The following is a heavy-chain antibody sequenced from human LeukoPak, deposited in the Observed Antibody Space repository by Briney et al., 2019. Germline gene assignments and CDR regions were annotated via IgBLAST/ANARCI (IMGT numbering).Heavy chain of an antibody. CDR1: GFTVTSNY. J-gene: IGHJ4*02. CDR2: IYSGGST. D-gene: IGHD3-10*01. Sequence: GGSLRLSCAASGFTVTSNYMSWVRQAPGKGLEWVSVIYSGGSTYYADSVKGRFIISRDNFKNMLYLQMNSLRAEDTAVYYCAKVLQWFGELSPLDYWGQGTLVTVSS. V-gene: IGHV3-66*01. CDR3: AKVLQWFGELSPLDY.